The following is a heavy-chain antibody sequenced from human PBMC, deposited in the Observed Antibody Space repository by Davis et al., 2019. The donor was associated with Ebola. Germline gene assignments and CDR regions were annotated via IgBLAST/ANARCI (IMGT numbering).Heavy chain of an antibody. J-gene: IGHJ4*02. Sequence: AASVKVSCKASGYSFSIFGISWLRQAPGQGLEWMGWISPYNGNTDYAQHFQGRPTVTAGTSTSTAYMELRSLRSDDTAIYYCARDIGYSFGSGTYSKYDYWGQGTLVTVSS. V-gene: IGHV1-18*01. CDR1: GYSFSIFG. D-gene: IGHD3-10*01. CDR3: ARDIGYSFGSGTYSKYDY. CDR2: ISPYNGNT.